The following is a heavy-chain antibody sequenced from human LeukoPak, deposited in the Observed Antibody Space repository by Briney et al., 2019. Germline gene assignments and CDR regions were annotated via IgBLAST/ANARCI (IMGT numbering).Heavy chain of an antibody. Sequence: GSLRLSCAASGFTFSSYGMHWARQAPGKGLEWVAVISYDGNNKYFADSVKGRFTISRDNSKNTLYLQMNSLRAEDTAVYYCASEDIVVVPAAIKEHFQHWGQGTLVTVSS. CDR1: GFTFSSYG. D-gene: IGHD2-2*02. CDR2: ISYDGNNK. CDR3: ASEDIVVVPAAIKEHFQH. J-gene: IGHJ1*01. V-gene: IGHV3-30*03.